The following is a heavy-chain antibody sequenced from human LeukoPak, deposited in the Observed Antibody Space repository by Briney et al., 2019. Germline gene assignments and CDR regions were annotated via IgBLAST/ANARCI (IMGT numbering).Heavy chain of an antibody. D-gene: IGHD1-20*01. V-gene: IGHV3-21*01. CDR3: ASYNWKVFDWDY. Sequence: GGSLRLSCAASGFTFSSYSMNWVRQAPGKGLEWVSSISSSSSYICYADSVKGRFTISRDNAKNSLYLQMNSLRAEDTAVYYCASYNWKVFDWDYWGQGTLVTVSS. J-gene: IGHJ4*02. CDR1: GFTFSSYS. CDR2: ISSSSSYI.